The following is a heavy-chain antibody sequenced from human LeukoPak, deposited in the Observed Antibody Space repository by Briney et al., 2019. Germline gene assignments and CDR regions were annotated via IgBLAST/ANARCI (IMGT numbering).Heavy chain of an antibody. CDR2: ISYDGSNK. Sequence: GGSLRLSCAASGFTFSSYGMHWVRQAPGKGLEWVAVISYDGSNKYYADSVKGRFTISRDNSKNTLYLQMNSLRPEDTAVYYCARAYTFDMYSTGWAAGQWGQGTLVTVSS. CDR3: ARAYTFDMYSTGWAAGQ. J-gene: IGHJ4*02. CDR1: GFTFSSYG. V-gene: IGHV3-30*03. D-gene: IGHD6-19*01.